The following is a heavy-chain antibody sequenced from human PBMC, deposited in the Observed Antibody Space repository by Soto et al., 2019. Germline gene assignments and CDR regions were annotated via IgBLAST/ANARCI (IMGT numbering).Heavy chain of an antibody. D-gene: IGHD5-18*01. CDR1: GGSISSGDYY. V-gene: IGHV4-30-4*01. J-gene: IGHJ6*02. Sequence: SETLSLTCTVSGGSISSGDYYWGWIRQPPGRGLEWIGYIYYSGSTYYNPSLKSRVTISVDTSKNQFSLKLSSVTAAETAVYYCASDRIKLDTAMGDLDYYYGMDVWGQGTTVTVSS. CDR2: IYYSGST. CDR3: ASDRIKLDTAMGDLDYYYGMDV.